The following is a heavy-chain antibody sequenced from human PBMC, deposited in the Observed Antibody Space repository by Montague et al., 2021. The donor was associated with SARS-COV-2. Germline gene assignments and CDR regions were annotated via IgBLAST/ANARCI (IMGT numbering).Heavy chain of an antibody. V-gene: IGHV4-4*02. CDR3: ASHPVFQQLYS. Sequence: SETLSLTCAVSGASVTSINWWSWFLHPPRGGLEWIAEILHTGIINFNPSLSSRGLISLDSSKNQFSLILHSVTAADTATYYCASHPVFQQLYSWGQGTLVSVS. CDR1: GASVTSINW. D-gene: IGHD6-13*01. CDR2: ILHTGII. J-gene: IGHJ4*02.